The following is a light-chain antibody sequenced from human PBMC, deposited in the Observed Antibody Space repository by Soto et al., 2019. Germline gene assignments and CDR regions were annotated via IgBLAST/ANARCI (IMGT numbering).Light chain of an antibody. CDR3: QHYQSGHPIT. J-gene: IGKJ5*01. CDR1: QSVGTR. Sequence: EILLTQSPDTLSLSPGERATLSCRAAQSVGTRLAWYQRKTGQAPRLLISGASSRATGIPDRFTGSGSETSFTLTISRLEPEDFALYYCQHYQSGHPITFGQGTRLEIK. V-gene: IGKV3-20*01. CDR2: GAS.